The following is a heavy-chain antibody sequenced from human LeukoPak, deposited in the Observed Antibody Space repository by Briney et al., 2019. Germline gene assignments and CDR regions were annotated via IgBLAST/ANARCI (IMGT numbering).Heavy chain of an antibody. CDR3: ARDGSGYYYYMDV. V-gene: IGHV3-7*01. Sequence: TGGSLRLSCAASGFTFSSYWMSWVRQAPGKGLEWVANIKQDGSEKYYVDSVKGRFTISRDNAKNSLYLQMNSLRAEDTAVYYCARDGSGYYYYMDVWGKGTTVTVSS. D-gene: IGHD1-1*01. CDR2: IKQDGSEK. CDR1: GFTFSSYW. J-gene: IGHJ6*03.